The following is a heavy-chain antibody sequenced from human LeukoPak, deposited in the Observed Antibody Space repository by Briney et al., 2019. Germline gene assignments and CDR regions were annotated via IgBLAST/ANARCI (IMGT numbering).Heavy chain of an antibody. CDR2: IYTSGST. D-gene: IGHD6-13*01. CDR3: ARLTPQLVVFDY. Sequence: SETLSLTCTVSGGSISSGSYYWSWIRQPAGKGLEWIGRIYTSGSTNYNPSLKSRVTISVDTSKNQFSLKLSSVTAADTAVYYCARLTPQLVVFDYWGQGTLVTVSS. V-gene: IGHV4-61*02. CDR1: GGSISSGSYY. J-gene: IGHJ4*02.